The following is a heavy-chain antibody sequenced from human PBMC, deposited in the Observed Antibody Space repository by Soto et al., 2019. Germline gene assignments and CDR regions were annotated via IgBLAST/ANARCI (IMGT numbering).Heavy chain of an antibody. CDR1: GGSISSYY. J-gene: IGHJ6*02. CDR2: IYYSGST. V-gene: IGHV4-59*01. Sequence: SETLSLTCTVSGGSISSYYWSWIRQPPGKGLEWIGYIYYSGSTNYNPSLKSRVTISVDTSKNQFSLKLSSVTAADTAVYYCARDLIWMGGSYSVDYYGMDVWGQGTTVTGLL. D-gene: IGHD1-26*01. CDR3: ARDLIWMGGSYSVDYYGMDV.